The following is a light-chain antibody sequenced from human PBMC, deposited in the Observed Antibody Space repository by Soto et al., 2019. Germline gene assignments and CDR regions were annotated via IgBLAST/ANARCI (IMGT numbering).Light chain of an antibody. CDR3: LQDFDYPYT. CDR1: QGISSY. V-gene: IGKV1-8*01. Sequence: AIRMTQSPSSFSASTGDRVTITCRASQGISSYLAWYQQKPGKAPRLLVYGASSLAPGVPSRFSGRGSGTDFALTISGLQPEDFASYYCLQDFDYPYTFGQGTKVDIK. CDR2: GAS. J-gene: IGKJ2*01.